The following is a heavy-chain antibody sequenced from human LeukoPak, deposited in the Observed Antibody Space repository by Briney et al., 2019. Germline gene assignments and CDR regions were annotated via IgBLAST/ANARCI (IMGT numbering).Heavy chain of an antibody. J-gene: IGHJ5*02. D-gene: IGHD4/OR15-4a*01. V-gene: IGHV4-31*03. CDR2: IYYSGST. Sequence: PSETLSLTCTVSGGSISSGGYYWSWIRQHPGKGLEWIGYIYYSGSTYYNPSLKSRVTISVDTSKNQFSLKLSSVTAADTAVYYCARVMVLWAENWFDPWGQGTLVTVSS. CDR3: ARVMVLWAENWFDP. CDR1: GGSISSGGYY.